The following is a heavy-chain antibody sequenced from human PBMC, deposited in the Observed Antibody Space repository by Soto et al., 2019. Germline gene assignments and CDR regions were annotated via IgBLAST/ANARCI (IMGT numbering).Heavy chain of an antibody. Sequence: GGSLRLSCAASGFPVSSNYMSWVRQAPGKGLEWVSVIYSGGSTYYADSVKGRFTISRDNSKNTLYLQMNSLRAEDTAVYYCARSARGSYGRSFDYWGQGTLVTVSS. CDR2: IYSGGST. J-gene: IGHJ4*02. CDR3: ARSARGSYGRSFDY. CDR1: GFPVSSNY. V-gene: IGHV3-66*01. D-gene: IGHD5-18*01.